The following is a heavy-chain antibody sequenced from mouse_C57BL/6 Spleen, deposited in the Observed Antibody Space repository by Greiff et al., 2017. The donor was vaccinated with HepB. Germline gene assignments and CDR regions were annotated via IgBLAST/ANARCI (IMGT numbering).Heavy chain of an antibody. V-gene: IGHV1-69*01. CDR1: GYTFTSYW. J-gene: IGHJ3*01. CDR3: ARSGFAY. Sequence: VQLQQPGAELVMPGASVKLSCKASGYTFTSYWMHWVKQRPGQGLEWIGEIDPSDSYTNYNQKFKGKSTLPVDKSSSTAYMQLSSLTSEDSAVYDCARSGFAYWGQGTLVTVSA. CDR2: IDPSDSYT.